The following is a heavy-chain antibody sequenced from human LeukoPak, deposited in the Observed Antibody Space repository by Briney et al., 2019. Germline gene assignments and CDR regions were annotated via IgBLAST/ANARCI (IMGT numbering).Heavy chain of an antibody. J-gene: IGHJ4*02. Sequence: SETLSLTCAVSGGSISSSSSICWTWVRQPPGKGLEWIGEIYDSGATNYNPSLKSRVTMLLDKSKNQFSLKLNSVTAADTAVYYCARNGGNSDYDYWGQGTLVSVSA. V-gene: IGHV4-4*02. CDR3: ARNGGNSDYDY. CDR2: IYDSGAT. D-gene: IGHD4-23*01. CDR1: GGSISSSSSIC.